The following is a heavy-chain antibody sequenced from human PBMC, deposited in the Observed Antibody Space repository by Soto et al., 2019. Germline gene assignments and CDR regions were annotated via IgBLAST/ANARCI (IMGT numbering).Heavy chain of an antibody. D-gene: IGHD4-17*01. CDR3: ALYLSGDFDY. Sequence: QIILKASGPTLVKPTQPLTLTCTFSGFSLSTTGVGVGWIRQPPGKALEWLALIYWYDDKRYSPSLRNRVIITKDTSKNLVVLIMTNMDPVDTATYYCALYLSGDFDYWGHGTLVPVYS. V-gene: IGHV2-5*01. CDR2: IYWYDDK. J-gene: IGHJ4*01. CDR1: GFSLSTTGVG.